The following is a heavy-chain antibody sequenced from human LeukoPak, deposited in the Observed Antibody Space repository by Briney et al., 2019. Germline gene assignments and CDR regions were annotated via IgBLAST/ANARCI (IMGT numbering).Heavy chain of an antibody. CDR3: AKDGELVGAPFSWFDP. J-gene: IGHJ5*02. CDR1: GFTFNNYY. D-gene: IGHD1-26*01. V-gene: IGHV3-23*01. CDR2: ISGSGGST. Sequence: GGSLRLSCAASGFTFNNYYMSWIRQAPGKGLEWVSAISGSGGSTYYADSVKGRFTISRDNSKNTLYLQMNSLRAEDTAVYYCAKDGELVGAPFSWFDPWGQGTLVTVSS.